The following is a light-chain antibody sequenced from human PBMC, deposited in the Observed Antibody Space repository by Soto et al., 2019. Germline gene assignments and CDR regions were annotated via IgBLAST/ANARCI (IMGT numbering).Light chain of an antibody. CDR3: EAWDSNTRV. Sequence: QSVLTQSSSASASLGSSVRLTCTLSRGHSSYIIAWHQHQPGKAPRFLMKLEGSGIYNKGSGIPDRFSGSTSGADRYLTISNLQFEDEADYYCEAWDSNTRVFGGGTKLTVL. V-gene: IGLV4-60*02. CDR2: LEGSGIY. CDR1: RGHSSYI. J-gene: IGLJ3*02.